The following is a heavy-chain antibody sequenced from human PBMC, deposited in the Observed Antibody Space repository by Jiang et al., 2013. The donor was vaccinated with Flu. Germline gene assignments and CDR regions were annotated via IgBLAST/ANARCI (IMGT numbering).Heavy chain of an antibody. D-gene: IGHD4-23*01. CDR1: GFTFSSYA. J-gene: IGHJ6*02. CDR2: ISGSGGST. CDR3: AKAQGSRDGGNAPLLYYYYYGMDV. V-gene: IGHV3-23*01. Sequence: VQLLESGGGLVQPGGSLRLSCAASGFTFSSYAMSWVRQAPGKGLEWVSAISGSGGSTYYADSVKGRFTISRDNSKNTLYLQMNSLRAEDTAVYYCAKAQGSRDGGNAPLLYYYYYGMDVWGQGTTVTVSS.